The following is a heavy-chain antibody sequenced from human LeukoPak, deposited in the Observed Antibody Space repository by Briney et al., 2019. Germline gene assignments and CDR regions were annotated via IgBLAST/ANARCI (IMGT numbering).Heavy chain of an antibody. Sequence: GGSLRLSCAASGFTIRDYHMNWVRQAPGKGLEWVAVIWFDGSNQYYADSVRGRFTISRDNSNNMLYLQMNSLRAEDTAVYYCAKEPQQLELEYWFDPWGQGTLVTVSS. D-gene: IGHD6-13*01. J-gene: IGHJ5*02. CDR1: GFTIRDYH. V-gene: IGHV3-30*02. CDR2: IWFDGSNQ. CDR3: AKEPQQLELEYWFDP.